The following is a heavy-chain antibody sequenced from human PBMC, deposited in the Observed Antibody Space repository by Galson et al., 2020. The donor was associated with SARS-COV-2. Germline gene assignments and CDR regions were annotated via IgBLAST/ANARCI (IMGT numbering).Heavy chain of an antibody. V-gene: IGHV1-24*01. CDR2: FDPEDGET. Sequence: ASVKVSCKVSGYILTELSMHWVRQDPGKGLEWMGGFDPEDGETIYAQKFQGRVTMTEDTSTDTAYMELSSLRSEDTAVYYCATAPAVLWFGESWYYYYGIDVWGQGTTVTVSS. CDR3: ATAPAVLWFGESWYYYYGIDV. J-gene: IGHJ6*02. D-gene: IGHD3-10*01. CDR1: GYILTELS.